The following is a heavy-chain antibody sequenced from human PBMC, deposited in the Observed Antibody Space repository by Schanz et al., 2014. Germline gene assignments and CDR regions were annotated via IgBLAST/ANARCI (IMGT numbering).Heavy chain of an antibody. CDR3: AKDEISAAAGTVGVDY. CDR1: GFTFSSYL. D-gene: IGHD6-13*01. J-gene: IGHJ4*02. V-gene: IGHV3-30*18. CDR2: ISTDGTNT. Sequence: VQLVESGGGLVQPGGSLTLSCAASGFTFSSYLMSWVRQAPGKGLEKVALISTDGTNTYYADSVRGRFTISRDNSKNTLYLQMNNLRAEDTAVFYCAKDEISAAAGTVGVDYWGRGTLVTVSS.